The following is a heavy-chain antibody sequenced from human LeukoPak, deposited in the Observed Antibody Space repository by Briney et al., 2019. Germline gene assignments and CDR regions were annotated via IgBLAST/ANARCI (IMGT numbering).Heavy chain of an antibody. V-gene: IGHV3-64D*06. CDR3: VKPYYGSGNYPFDY. D-gene: IGHD3-10*01. Sequence: GGSLRLLSSASGFTFSSHAMHWVRQAAGEGLEFVSEISSNGGSTYCADSVKGRFRISRHNSKDTMYHQMSSLSAEDTAVYYCVKPYYGSGNYPFDYWGQGTLVTVSS. CDR2: ISSNGGST. J-gene: IGHJ4*02. CDR1: GFTFSSHA.